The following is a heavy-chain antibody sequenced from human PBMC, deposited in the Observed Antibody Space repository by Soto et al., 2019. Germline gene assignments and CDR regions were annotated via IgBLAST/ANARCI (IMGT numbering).Heavy chain of an antibody. V-gene: IGHV3-21*01. CDR2: ISSSSSYI. Sequence: GGSLRLSCAASGFTFGSYSMNWVRQAPGKGLEWVSSISSSSSYIYYADSVKGRFTISRDNAKNSLYLQMNSLRAEDTAVYYCARVRPYYGMDVWGQGTTVTVSS. CDR3: ARVRPYYGMDV. J-gene: IGHJ6*02. CDR1: GFTFGSYS.